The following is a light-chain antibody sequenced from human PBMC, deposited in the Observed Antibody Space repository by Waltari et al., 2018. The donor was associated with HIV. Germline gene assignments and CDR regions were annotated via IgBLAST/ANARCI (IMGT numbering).Light chain of an antibody. CDR3: SSYAGTNSVV. J-gene: IGLJ2*01. CDR2: EVS. Sequence: SALTQPPSASGSPGQSVTISCAGTSSDVGGYNYVAWYQQHPGKAPKVMIYEVSRRPSGVPDRFSGSKSGNTASLTVSGLQADDEADYYCSSYAGTNSVVFGGGTKLTVL. V-gene: IGLV2-8*01. CDR1: SSDVGGYNY.